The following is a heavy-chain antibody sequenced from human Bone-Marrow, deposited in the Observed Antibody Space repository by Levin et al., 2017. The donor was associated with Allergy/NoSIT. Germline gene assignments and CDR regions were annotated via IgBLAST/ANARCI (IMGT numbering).Heavy chain of an antibody. CDR2: IYSSGKS. D-gene: IGHD2-2*01. J-gene: IGHJ4*02. Sequence: SQTLSLTCTVSGDSIPDYYYNWVRQPPGKGLEWIGFIYSSGKSNSKPSLTSRVTMSVDTSKHQFSLNLSSVTAADTAVYYCTRGPRQYQLLTSFDYWGQGTLVTVSS. CDR1: GDSIPDYY. V-gene: IGHV4-59*01. CDR3: TRGPRQYQLLTSFDY.